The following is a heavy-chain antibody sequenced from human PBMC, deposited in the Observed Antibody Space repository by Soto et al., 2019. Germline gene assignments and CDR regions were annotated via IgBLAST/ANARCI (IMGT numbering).Heavy chain of an antibody. J-gene: IGHJ5*02. CDR2: ICYSGTT. CDR3: ARHIPVRTRSIGGWFDP. D-gene: IGHD1-7*01. CDR1: GGSISSGTYC. V-gene: IGHV4-39*01. Sequence: SETLSLTCTVSGGSISSGTYCWGWIRQPPGKGLEWIGSICYSGTTYYNPSLKSRVTVPVDTSKNQFSLELSSVTAADTAVYYCARHIPVRTRSIGGWFDPWGQGTLVSVSS.